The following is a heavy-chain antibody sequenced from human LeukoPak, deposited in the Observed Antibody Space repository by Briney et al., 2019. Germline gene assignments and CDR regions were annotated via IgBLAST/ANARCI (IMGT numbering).Heavy chain of an antibody. V-gene: IGHV3-74*01. Sequence: PGGSLRLSCAASGFTFSSYWMHWVRQAPGEGLVWVSRINSDGSSTSYADSVKGRFTISRDNAKNTLYLQMNSLRAEDTAVYYCAREVVTTGFDYWGQGTLVTVSS. J-gene: IGHJ4*02. CDR2: INSDGSST. CDR1: GFTFSSYW. CDR3: AREVVTTGFDY. D-gene: IGHD2-21*02.